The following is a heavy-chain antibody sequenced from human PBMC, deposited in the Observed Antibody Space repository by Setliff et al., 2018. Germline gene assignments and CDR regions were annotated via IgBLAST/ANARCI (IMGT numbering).Heavy chain of an antibody. CDR3: AREEVGRYSSGWYISSDNWFDP. CDR2: INPNSGGA. CDR1: GYTFTGYY. D-gene: IGHD6-19*01. V-gene: IGHV1-2*06. Sequence: ASVKVSCKASGYTFTGYYMHWVRQAPGQGLEWMGRINPNSGGANYAQKFQGRVTMTRDTSISTAYMGLSRLRSDDTAVYYCAREEVGRYSSGWYISSDNWFDPWGQGTLVTVSS. J-gene: IGHJ5*02.